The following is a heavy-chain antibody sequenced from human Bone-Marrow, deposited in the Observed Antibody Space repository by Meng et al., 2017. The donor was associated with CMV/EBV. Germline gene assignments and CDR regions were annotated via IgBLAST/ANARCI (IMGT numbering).Heavy chain of an antibody. CDR1: GGTFSSYT. J-gene: IGHJ6*02. V-gene: IGHV1-69*02. CDR2: IIPILGIA. D-gene: IGHD6-6*01. Sequence: SVKVSCKASGGTFSSYTISWVRQAPGQGLEWMGRIIPILGIANYAQKFQGRVTMTRDTSTSTVYMELSSLRSEDTAVYYCARLTRAARHYYYYGMDVWGQGTTVTVSS. CDR3: ARLTRAARHYYYYGMDV.